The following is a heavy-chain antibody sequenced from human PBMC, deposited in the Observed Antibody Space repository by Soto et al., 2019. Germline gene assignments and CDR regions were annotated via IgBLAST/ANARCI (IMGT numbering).Heavy chain of an antibody. J-gene: IGHJ4*02. D-gene: IGHD7-27*01. V-gene: IGHV3-66*01. Sequence: EVQLVESGGGMVQPGESLRLSCAASGFTVSSNYMNWVRQAPGKGLEWVSVINTGGNTHYADSVKGRFTISRDNSKNTLYLQMNSLRADDTAVYYCARSSGDYIESREFDYWGQGTLVTVSS. CDR3: ARSSGDYIESREFDY. CDR2: INTGGNT. CDR1: GFTVSSNY.